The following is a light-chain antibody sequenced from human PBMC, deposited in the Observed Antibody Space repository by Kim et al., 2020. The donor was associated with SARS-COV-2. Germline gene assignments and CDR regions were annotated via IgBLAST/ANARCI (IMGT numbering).Light chain of an antibody. Sequence: SVTISCTGTSSDVGGYNYVSWYQQHPGKAPKLMIYDVSKRPSGVPDRFSGSKSGNTASLTISGLQAEDEADYYCCSYAGSYTFVVFGTGTKVTVL. J-gene: IGLJ1*01. V-gene: IGLV2-11*01. CDR3: CSYAGSYTFVV. CDR2: DVS. CDR1: SSDVGGYNY.